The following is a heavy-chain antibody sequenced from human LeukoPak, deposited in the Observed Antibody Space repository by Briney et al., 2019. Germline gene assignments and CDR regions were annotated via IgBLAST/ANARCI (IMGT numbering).Heavy chain of an antibody. V-gene: IGHV5-51*01. CDR2: IYPGDSDT. J-gene: IGHJ4*02. CDR1: GYSFTSYW. CDR3: ARRPNGHRGYSYGYLGY. D-gene: IGHD5-18*01. Sequence: KVGESLKISCKGSGYSFTSYWIGWVRQMPGKGLEWMGIIYPGDSDTRYRPSFQGQVTISADKSISTAYLQWSSLKASDTAMYYCARRPNGHRGYSYGYLGYWGQGTLVTVSS.